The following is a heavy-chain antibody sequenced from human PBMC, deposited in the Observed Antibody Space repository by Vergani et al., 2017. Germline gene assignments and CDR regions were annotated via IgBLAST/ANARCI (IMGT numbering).Heavy chain of an antibody. V-gene: IGHV4-39*01. CDR1: GGPISSSSYY. J-gene: IGHJ4*02. CDR2: IYFIGST. Sequence: QLQLQESGPGLVKPSETLSLTCTVSGGPISSSSYYWGWIRQPPGKGLEWIGSIYFIGSTYYNPSRKSLVTISVDTSKNQSTLKLSSVTAADTAVYYCARRGAIYGYFDHWGQGTQVTVSS. D-gene: IGHD2/OR15-2a*01. CDR3: ARRGAIYGYFDH.